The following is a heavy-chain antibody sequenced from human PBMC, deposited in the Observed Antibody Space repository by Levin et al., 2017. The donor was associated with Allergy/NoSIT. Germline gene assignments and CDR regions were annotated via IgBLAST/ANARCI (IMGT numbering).Heavy chain of an antibody. J-gene: IGHJ5*02. CDR3: ARVGGEYSSGLGNNWFDP. V-gene: IGHV1-69*06. CDR1: GGTFSSYA. Sequence: SVKVSCKASGGTFSSYAISWVRQAPGQGLEWMGGIIPIFGTANYAQKFQGRVTITADKSTSTAYMELSSLRSEDTAVYYCARVGGEYSSGLGNNWFDPWGQGTLVTVSS. D-gene: IGHD6-19*01. CDR2: IIPIFGTA.